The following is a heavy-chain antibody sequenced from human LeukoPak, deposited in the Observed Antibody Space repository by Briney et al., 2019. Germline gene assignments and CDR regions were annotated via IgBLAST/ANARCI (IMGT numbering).Heavy chain of an antibody. Sequence: GGSLRLSCAASGFTLGAFAMHWVRQAPGKGLEWVSLIDKDGRSTYYADSVEGRFTISRDNSKNSLYLQMNSLRTEDTALYYCATWAFYHSLDVWGQGTTVTVSS. J-gene: IGHJ6*02. CDR1: GFTLGAFA. CDR3: ATWAFYHSLDV. CDR2: IDKDGRST. V-gene: IGHV3-43*02. D-gene: IGHD1-26*01.